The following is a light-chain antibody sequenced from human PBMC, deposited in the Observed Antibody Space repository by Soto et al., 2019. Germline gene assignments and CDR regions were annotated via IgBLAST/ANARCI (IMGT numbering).Light chain of an antibody. J-gene: IGKJ1*01. V-gene: IGKV3-15*01. CDR1: QSVDSH. CDR3: QQYNSWLWT. CDR2: GAS. Sequence: EVVLTQSPVTLSLSPGERATLSCMASQSVDSHLAWYQQKPGQAPRLLIYGASTRATGIPARFSGSGSGTEFTLIISSLQSEDSAVYYCQQYNSWLWTFGQGTKVDI.